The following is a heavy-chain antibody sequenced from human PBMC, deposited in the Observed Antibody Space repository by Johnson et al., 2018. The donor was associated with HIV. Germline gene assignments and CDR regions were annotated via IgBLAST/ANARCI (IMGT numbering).Heavy chain of an antibody. D-gene: IGHD4-17*01. CDR2: ISYDGSNK. J-gene: IGHJ3*02. CDR3: ARAGYGDFWDAYDI. V-gene: IGHV3-30*09. Sequence: QVQLVESGGGVVQPGRSLRLSCAASGFTFSSYAMHWVRQAPGKGLEWVAVISYDGSNKYYADSVKGRFAISRDNAKSTLYLQMNSLRAEDTAVYYCARAGYGDFWDAYDIWGQGTMVTVSS. CDR1: GFTFSSYA.